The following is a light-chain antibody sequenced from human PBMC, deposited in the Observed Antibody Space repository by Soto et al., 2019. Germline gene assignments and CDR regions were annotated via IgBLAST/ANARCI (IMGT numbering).Light chain of an antibody. V-gene: IGKV3-20*01. Sequence: EIVLTQSPGTLSLSPGERATLSCRASQSVSSSYLAWYQQKPGQAPRLLIYDASSRTTGIPDRFSGSGSGTDFNLTISRLEPEDFAVYYCQQSGSSPLTFGGGTKVEIK. CDR2: DAS. CDR1: QSVSSSY. J-gene: IGKJ4*01. CDR3: QQSGSSPLT.